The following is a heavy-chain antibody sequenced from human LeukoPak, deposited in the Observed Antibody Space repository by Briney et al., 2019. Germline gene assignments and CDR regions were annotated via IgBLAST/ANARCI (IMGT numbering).Heavy chain of an antibody. D-gene: IGHD6-6*01. CDR2: INPNSGGT. CDR3: ARGGSSSPLGYYYYYYMDV. CDR1: GYSFTGYY. J-gene: IGHJ6*03. V-gene: IGHV1-2*04. Sequence: ASVKVSFKASGYSFTGYYMHWVRQAPGQGLEWMGWINPNSGGTNYAQKFQGWVTMTRDTSISTAYMELSRLRSDDTAVYYCARGGSSSPLGYYYYYYMDVWGEGTTVTVSS.